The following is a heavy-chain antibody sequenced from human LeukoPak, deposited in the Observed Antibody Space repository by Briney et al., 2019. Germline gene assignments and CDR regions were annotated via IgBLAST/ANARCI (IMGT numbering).Heavy chain of an antibody. Sequence: ASVKVSCKASGYIFTSYAIHWVRRAPGQGLEWMGWINTNTGNPTYAQGFTGRFVFSLDTSVSTAFLQISSLKAEDTAVYFCTRGMSSSFDYWGQGTLVTVSS. CDR3: TRGMSSSFDY. V-gene: IGHV7-4-1*02. CDR2: INTNTGNP. J-gene: IGHJ4*02. D-gene: IGHD6-13*01. CDR1: GYIFTSYA.